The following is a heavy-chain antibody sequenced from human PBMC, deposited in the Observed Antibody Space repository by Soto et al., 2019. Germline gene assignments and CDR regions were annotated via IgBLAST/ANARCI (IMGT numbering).Heavy chain of an antibody. Sequence: EVQLVESGGGLVKPGGSLRLSCAASGFTFSNAWMNWVRQAPGKGLEWVGRIKSKTDGGTTDYAAPVKGRFTISRDDSKNTLYRQMSSLKTGNTAVYYGTALRGGGARLLDYWGQGTLVTVSS. CDR1: GFTFSNAW. CDR2: IKSKTDGGTT. CDR3: TALRGGGARLLDY. D-gene: IGHD6-6*01. J-gene: IGHJ4*02. V-gene: IGHV3-15*07.